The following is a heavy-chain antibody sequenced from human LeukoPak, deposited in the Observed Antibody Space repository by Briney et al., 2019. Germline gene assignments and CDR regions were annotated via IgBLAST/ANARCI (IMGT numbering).Heavy chain of an antibody. CDR3: AKGSGSLDY. Sequence: PGRSLRLSCAASGFTFSDYAMSWVRQAPGKGLEWVSVISGSGSGTYYADSVKGRFTISRDNSKNTLYLQMNSLRAEDTAVYYCAKGSGSLDYWGQGTLVTVSS. CDR1: GFTFSDYA. D-gene: IGHD3-10*01. V-gene: IGHV3-23*01. CDR2: ISGSGSGT. J-gene: IGHJ4*02.